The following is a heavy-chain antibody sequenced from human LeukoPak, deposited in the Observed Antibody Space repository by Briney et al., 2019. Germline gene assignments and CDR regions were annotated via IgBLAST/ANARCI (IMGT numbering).Heavy chain of an antibody. CDR2: ISSISSTI. V-gene: IGHV3-48*01. CDR3: ARVAGLVDY. CDR1: GFTFSSYS. D-gene: IGHD3-9*01. J-gene: IGHJ4*02. Sequence: GGSLRLSCAASGFTFSSYSMNWVRQAPGKGLEWVSYISSISSTIHYADSVKGRFTVSRDNAKNSLSLQMNSLRAEETAVYHCARVAGLVDYWGQGTLVTVST.